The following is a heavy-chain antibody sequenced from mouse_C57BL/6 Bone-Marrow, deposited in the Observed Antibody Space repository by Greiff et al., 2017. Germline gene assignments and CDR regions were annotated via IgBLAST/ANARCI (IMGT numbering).Heavy chain of an antibody. CDR1: GYTFTSYD. D-gene: IGHD1-1*01. CDR3: ARLEFDGSRREWYCDV. Sequence: QVQLQQSGPELVKPGASVKLSCKASGYTFTSYDINWVKQRPGQGLEWIGWIYPRDGSTKYNEKFKGKATLTVDTSSSTAYMELHSLTSEDSAVYFCARLEFDGSRREWYCDVEGTGTAVTVSS. CDR2: IYPRDGST. V-gene: IGHV1-85*01. J-gene: IGHJ1*03.